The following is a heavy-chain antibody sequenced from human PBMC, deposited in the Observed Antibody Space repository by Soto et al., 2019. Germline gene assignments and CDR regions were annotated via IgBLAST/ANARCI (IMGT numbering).Heavy chain of an antibody. V-gene: IGHV1-69*02. J-gene: IGHJ3*02. CDR1: GGTFSRYT. CDR2: IIPILGIA. D-gene: IGHD6-6*01. Sequence: QVQLVQSGAEVKKPGSSVKVSCKTSGGTFSRYTISWVRQAPGQGLEWMGRIIPILGIANYAQKFQGRVTITADKSTSTAYMELSSLRSEDTAVYYCATYNSSSSDAFDIWGQGTMVTVSS. CDR3: ATYNSSSSDAFDI.